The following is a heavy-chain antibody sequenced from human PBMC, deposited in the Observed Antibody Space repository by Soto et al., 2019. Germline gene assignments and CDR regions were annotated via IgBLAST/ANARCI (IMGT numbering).Heavy chain of an antibody. CDR1: GYSFSNFW. J-gene: IGHJ1*01. D-gene: IGHD3-22*01. CDR3: ARHGLSSAYNNEYYYTVI. CDR2: IYPGDSDT. V-gene: IGHV5-51*01. Sequence: GESLKISCQGSGYSFSNFWIGWVRQMHGKGLEWMGIIYPGDSDTRYSPSFQGKVTISADKSVSTAYLQWSSLKASDTAIYYCARHGLSSAYNNEYYYTVIWGQGTLVSVS.